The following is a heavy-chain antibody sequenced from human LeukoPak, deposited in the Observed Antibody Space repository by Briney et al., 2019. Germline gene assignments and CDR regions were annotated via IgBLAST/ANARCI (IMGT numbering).Heavy chain of an antibody. CDR3: ARDPASLRSYYYYYGMDV. Sequence: GRSLRLSCAASGFTFSSYAMHWVRQAPGKGLEWVAVISYYGSNKYYADSVKGRFTISRDNSKNTLYLQMNSLRAEDTAVYYRARDPASLRSYYYYYGMDVWGQGTTVTVSS. J-gene: IGHJ6*02. D-gene: IGHD4-17*01. V-gene: IGHV3-30-3*01. CDR1: GFTFSSYA. CDR2: ISYYGSNK.